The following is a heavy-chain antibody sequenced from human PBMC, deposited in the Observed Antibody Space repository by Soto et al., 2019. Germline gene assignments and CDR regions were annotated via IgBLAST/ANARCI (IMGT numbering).Heavy chain of an antibody. CDR1: GFTFSNAW. V-gene: IGHV3-15*01. CDR2: IKSKTDGGTT. J-gene: IGHJ4*02. D-gene: IGHD5-12*01. Sequence: GGSLRLSCAASGFTFSNAWMSWVRQAPGKGQEWVGRIKSKTDGGTTDYAAPVKGRFTISRDDSKNTLYLQMNSLKTEDTAVYYCTTDTPVDSGYDFRYYFDYWGQGTLVTVSS. CDR3: TTDTPVDSGYDFRYYFDY.